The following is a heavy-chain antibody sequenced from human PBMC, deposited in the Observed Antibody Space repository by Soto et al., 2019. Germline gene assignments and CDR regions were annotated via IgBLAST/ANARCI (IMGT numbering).Heavy chain of an antibody. CDR1: GGSISSYY. J-gene: IGHJ6*02. D-gene: IGHD1-26*01. V-gene: IGHV4-59*01. Sequence: PSETLSLSCTVSGGSISSYYWSWIRQPPGKGLEWIGYIYYSGSTNYNPSLKSRVTISVDTSKNQFSLKLSSVTAADTAVYYCARVLSKVGATTSSYYYYGMDVWGQGTTVTVSS. CDR2: IYYSGST. CDR3: ARVLSKVGATTSSYYYYGMDV.